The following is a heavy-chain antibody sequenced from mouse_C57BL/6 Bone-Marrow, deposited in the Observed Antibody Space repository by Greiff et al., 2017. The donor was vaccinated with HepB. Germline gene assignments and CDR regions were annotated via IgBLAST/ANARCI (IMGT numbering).Heavy chain of an antibody. D-gene: IGHD1-1*01. CDR1: GYAFSSYW. CDR3: ARRIGSSYWYFDV. CDR2: IYPGDGDT. V-gene: IGHV1-80*01. J-gene: IGHJ1*03. Sequence: QVQLQQSGAELVKPGASVKISCKASGYAFSSYWMNWVKQRPGKGLEWIGQIYPGDGDTNYNGKFKGKATLTADKSSSTAYMQLSSLTSEDSAVYFCARRIGSSYWYFDVWGTGTTVTVSS.